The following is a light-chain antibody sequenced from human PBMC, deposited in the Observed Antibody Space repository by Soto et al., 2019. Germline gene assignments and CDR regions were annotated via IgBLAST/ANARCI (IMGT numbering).Light chain of an antibody. CDR2: AAS. Sequence: AIRMTQSPSSFSASTGDRVTITCRASQGISSYLAWYQQKPVQAPKLLIYAASTLQSGVPSRFSGSGSGTDLTLTISCLQSEDFATYYCQQYYSYPRTFGQGTKVEIK. CDR1: QGISSY. CDR3: QQYYSYPRT. V-gene: IGKV1-8*01. J-gene: IGKJ1*01.